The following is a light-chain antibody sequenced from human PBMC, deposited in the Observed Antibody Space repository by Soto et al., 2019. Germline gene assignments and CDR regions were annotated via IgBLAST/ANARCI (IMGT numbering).Light chain of an antibody. CDR2: ATS. J-gene: IGKJ2*01. CDR3: QQLYGYPVT. Sequence: DIQLTQSPSFLSASVGDRVTVTCRASQGISGYLAWYQQKPGKAPKLLIYATSTLQSGVPSRFSGRGSGTEFTLTISSLQPEDFATYYCQQLYGYPVTFGQGTKLEIK. V-gene: IGKV1-9*01. CDR1: QGISGY.